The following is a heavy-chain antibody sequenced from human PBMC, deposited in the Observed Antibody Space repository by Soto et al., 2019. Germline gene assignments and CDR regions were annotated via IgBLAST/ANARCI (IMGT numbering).Heavy chain of an antibody. Sequence: ASVKVSCKASGYTFTNYDINWVRQATGQGLEWMGWMNPNSGNTGSAQKFQGRITMTRDTSTGTAYMELTSLRYEDTAVYYCALVVVVAATPRVVWWFDPWGQGTLVTV. V-gene: IGHV1-8*01. D-gene: IGHD2-15*01. J-gene: IGHJ5*02. CDR2: MNPNSGNT. CDR1: GYTFTNYD. CDR3: ALVVVVAATPRVVWWFDP.